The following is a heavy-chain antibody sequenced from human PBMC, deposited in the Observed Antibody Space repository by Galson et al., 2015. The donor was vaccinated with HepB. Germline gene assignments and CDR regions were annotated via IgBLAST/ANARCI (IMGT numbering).Heavy chain of an antibody. J-gene: IGHJ4*02. CDR1: GGSISSYY. Sequence: SETLSLTCTVSGGSISSYYWSWIRQPPGKGLEWIGLIYTSESTNYNPSLKSRVTMSVDTSKNQFSLKLSSVTAADTAVYYCAAHCSSTSCYGVDYWGQGTLVTVPS. V-gene: IGHV4-4*07. CDR2: IYTSEST. D-gene: IGHD2-2*01. CDR3: AAHCSSTSCYGVDY.